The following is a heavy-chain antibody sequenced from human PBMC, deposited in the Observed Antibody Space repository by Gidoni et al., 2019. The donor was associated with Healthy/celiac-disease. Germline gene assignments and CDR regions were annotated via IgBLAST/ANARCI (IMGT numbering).Heavy chain of an antibody. CDR3: ASGGIDSSGYYAYYYYYMDV. CDR2: ISSSSSTI. D-gene: IGHD3-22*01. Sequence: EVQLVESGGGLVQPGGSLRLSCAASGFTFSSYSMNWVRQAPGKGLEWVSYISSSSSTIYYADSVKGRFTISRDNAKNSLYLQMNSLRDEDTAVYYCASGGIDSSGYYAYYYYYMDVWGKGTTVTVSS. J-gene: IGHJ6*03. CDR1: GFTFSSYS. V-gene: IGHV3-48*02.